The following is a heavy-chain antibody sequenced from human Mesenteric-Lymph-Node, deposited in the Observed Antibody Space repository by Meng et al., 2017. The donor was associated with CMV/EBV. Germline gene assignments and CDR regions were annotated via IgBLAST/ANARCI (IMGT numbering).Heavy chain of an antibody. V-gene: IGHV3-23*03. CDR3: ARYYFDTSGNRYFAY. J-gene: IGHJ4*02. D-gene: IGHD3-22*01. Sequence: GGSLRLSCAASGFTFSSYAMTWVRQAPGKGLEWVSVIYSDGSNTYYADSVKGRFTISRDNSKNTLYLQMNSLRAEDTAVYYCARYYFDTSGNRYFAYWGQGTLVTVSS. CDR2: IYSDGSNT. CDR1: GFTFSSYA.